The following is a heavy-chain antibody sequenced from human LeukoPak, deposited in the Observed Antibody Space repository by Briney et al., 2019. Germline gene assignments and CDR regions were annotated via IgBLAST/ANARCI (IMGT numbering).Heavy chain of an antibody. CDR1: GFTFSDYY. D-gene: IGHD3-3*01. CDR2: VKNDGSST. CDR3: ARGNDYWSGYIDY. Sequence: GGSLRLSCAASGFTFSDYYMSWIRQAPGKGLVWVSHVKNDGSSTNYADSVRGRFTISRDNAKNTLYLQMNSLRAEDTAVYYCARGNDYWSGYIDYWGQGTLVTVSS. V-gene: IGHV3-74*01. J-gene: IGHJ4*02.